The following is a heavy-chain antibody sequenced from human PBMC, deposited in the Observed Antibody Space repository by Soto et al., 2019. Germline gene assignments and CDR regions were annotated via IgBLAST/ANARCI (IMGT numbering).Heavy chain of an antibody. J-gene: IGHJ3*02. V-gene: IGHV1-69*13. CDR3: ARGIGDWRSSGYYWVRFDI. Sequence: ASVKVSCKASGGTFSSYAISWVRQAPGQGLEWMGGIIPIFGTANYAQKFQGRVTITADESTSTAYMELSSLRSEDTAVYYCARGIGDWRSSGYYWVRFDIWGQGTMVTVSS. D-gene: IGHD3-22*01. CDR1: GGTFSSYA. CDR2: IIPIFGTA.